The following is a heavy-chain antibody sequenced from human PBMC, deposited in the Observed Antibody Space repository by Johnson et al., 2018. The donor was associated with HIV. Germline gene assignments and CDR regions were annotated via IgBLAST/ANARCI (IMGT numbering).Heavy chain of an antibody. CDR3: ARDLRYSGYEYAFDI. D-gene: IGHD5-12*01. V-gene: IGHV3-53*01. CDR2: LYNDGNT. Sequence: VQLLESGGGLIQPGGSLRLSCAASGFTVSSNYMSWVRQAPGKGLEWVSVLYNDGNTYYADSVKGRFTISRDNSKNTLYLQMNSLRAEDTAVYYCARDLRYSGYEYAFDIWGQGTMVTVSS. J-gene: IGHJ3*02. CDR1: GFTVSSNY.